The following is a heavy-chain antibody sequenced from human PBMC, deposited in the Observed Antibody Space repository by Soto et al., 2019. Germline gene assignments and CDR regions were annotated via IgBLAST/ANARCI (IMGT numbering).Heavy chain of an antibody. CDR2: ISAYNGNT. D-gene: IGHD4-17*01. V-gene: IGHV1-18*01. CDR3: ARASKANGANLNDAFDI. Sequence: GXSVKVSCKASGYTFTSYGISWVRQAPGQGLEWMGWISAYNGNTNYAQKLQGRVTMTTDTSTSTAYMELRSLRSDDTAVYYCARASKANGANLNDAFDIWGQGTMVTVSS. CDR1: GYTFTSYG. J-gene: IGHJ3*02.